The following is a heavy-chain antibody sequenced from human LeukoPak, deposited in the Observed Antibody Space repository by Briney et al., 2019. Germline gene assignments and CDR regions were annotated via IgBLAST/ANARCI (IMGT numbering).Heavy chain of an antibody. D-gene: IGHD5-24*01. J-gene: IGHJ4*02. CDR2: ISSSSSTI. CDR3: ARDSPLDRRWLQFHFDY. CDR1: GFTFSSYA. V-gene: IGHV3-48*01. Sequence: SGGSLRLSCAASGFTFSSYAMSWVRQAPGKGLEWVSYISSSSSTIYYADSVKGRFTISRDNAKNSLYLQMNSLRAEDTAVYYCARDSPLDRRWLQFHFDYWGQGTLVTVSS.